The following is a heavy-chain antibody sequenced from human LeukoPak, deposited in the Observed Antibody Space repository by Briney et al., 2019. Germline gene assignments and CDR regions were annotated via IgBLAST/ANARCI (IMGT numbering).Heavy chain of an antibody. Sequence: SETLSLTCTVSGGSISYYYWSWSRQPPGKGLEWIGYIYYSGSTNYTPSLKRRVTISVDTSKNQFSLKLSSVTAADTAVYYCARRDGRELPDDYWGQGTLVTVSS. V-gene: IGHV4-59*08. CDR3: ARRDGRELPDDY. CDR1: GGSISYYY. D-gene: IGHD1-26*01. CDR2: IYYSGST. J-gene: IGHJ4*02.